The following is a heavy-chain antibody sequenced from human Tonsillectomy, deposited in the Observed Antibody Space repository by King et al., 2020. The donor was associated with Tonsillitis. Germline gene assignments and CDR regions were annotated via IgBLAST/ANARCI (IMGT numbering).Heavy chain of an antibody. V-gene: IGHV4-30-4*07. Sequence: QLQESGPGLVKPSQTLSLTCAVSGGSISSGGYSWSWIRQPPGKGLEWIGYIYYSGSTYYNPSLKSRVTISVDTSKNQFSLKLSSVTAADTAVYYCARVNANYYGPGSYPNYFDYWGQGTLVTVSS. CDR2: IYYSGST. CDR1: GGSISSGGYS. D-gene: IGHD3-10*01. J-gene: IGHJ4*02. CDR3: ARVNANYYGPGSYPNYFDY.